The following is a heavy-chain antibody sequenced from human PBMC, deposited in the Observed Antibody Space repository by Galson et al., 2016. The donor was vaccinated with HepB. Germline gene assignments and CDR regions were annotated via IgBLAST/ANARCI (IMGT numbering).Heavy chain of an antibody. V-gene: IGHV3-48*03. CDR3: ARDVGYYDVLTCYSGEHYYYYYAMDV. J-gene: IGHJ6*02. CDR1: GFTFSRYE. Sequence: SLRLSCAASGFTFSRYEMNWVRQAPGKGLEWVSYISSSGITIYYADSVKGRFTISRDNAKNSMYLQMNSLRADDTAIYYCARDVGYYDVLTCYSGEHYYYYYAMDVWGQGTTVTVSS. D-gene: IGHD3-9*01. CDR2: ISSSGITI.